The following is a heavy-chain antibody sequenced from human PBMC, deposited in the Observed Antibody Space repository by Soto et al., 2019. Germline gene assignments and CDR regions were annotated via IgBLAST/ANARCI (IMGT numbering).Heavy chain of an antibody. V-gene: IGHV4-4*02. J-gene: IGHJ6*03. CDR1: GCPISRSAR. Sequence: PSETLSLTWAVSGCPISRSARLSCRRPPXGKGLEWIGEIYHSGSTNYNPSLKSRVTISVDKSKNQFSLKLSSVTAADTAVYYCARVDKQYYYYYYMEVWGKGTTITVSS. D-gene: IGHD3-9*01. CDR3: ARVDKQYYYYYYMEV. CDR2: IYHSGST.